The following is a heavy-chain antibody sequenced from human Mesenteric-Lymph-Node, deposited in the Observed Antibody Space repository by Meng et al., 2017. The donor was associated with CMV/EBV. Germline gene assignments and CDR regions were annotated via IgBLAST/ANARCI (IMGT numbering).Heavy chain of an antibody. V-gene: IGHV6-1*01. Sequence: SQTLSLTCAISGDSVSSNSAAWNWIRQSPSRGLEWLERTYYRSKWYSDYAVSVKSRITINPDTSMNQFSLQLSSVTPEDTAVYFCVRDSIPLLGAYYYYSGMDVWGQGTTVTVSS. J-gene: IGHJ6*02. CDR1: GDSVSSNSAA. D-gene: IGHD3-16*01. CDR2: TYYRSKWYS. CDR3: VRDSIPLLGAYYYYSGMDV.